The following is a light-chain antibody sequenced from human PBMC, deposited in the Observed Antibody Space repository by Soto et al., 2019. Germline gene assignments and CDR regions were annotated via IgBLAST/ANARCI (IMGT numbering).Light chain of an antibody. CDR3: CSYAGSRTYV. V-gene: IGLV2-23*01. CDR1: SSDVGRYNL. J-gene: IGLJ1*01. Sequence: QSVLTQPASVSGSPGQSITISCTGTSSDVGRYNLVSWYQQHPGKAPKLMIYEGTKRPSGVSNRFSGSKSGNTASLTISGLQAEDEADYSCCSYAGSRTYVFGTGTKVTVL. CDR2: EGT.